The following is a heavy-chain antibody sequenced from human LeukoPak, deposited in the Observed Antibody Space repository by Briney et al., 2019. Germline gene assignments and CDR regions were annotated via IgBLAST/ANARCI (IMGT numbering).Heavy chain of an antibody. CDR1: GGSFSGCY. CDR2: INHSGST. V-gene: IGHV4-34*01. D-gene: IGHD3-10*01. CDR3: ASEHYYGSGSYYSY. Sequence: SETLSLTCAVYGGSFSGCYWSWIRQPPGKGLEWIGEINHSGSTNYNPSLKSRVTISVDTSKNQFSLKLSSVTAADTAVYYCASEHYYGSGSYYSYWGQGTLVTVSS. J-gene: IGHJ4*02.